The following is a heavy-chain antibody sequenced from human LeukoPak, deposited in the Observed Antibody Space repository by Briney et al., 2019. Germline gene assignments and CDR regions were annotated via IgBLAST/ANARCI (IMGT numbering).Heavy chain of an antibody. CDR2: IIPILGIA. V-gene: IGHV1-69*04. D-gene: IGHD3-10*01. Sequence: EASVKVSCKASGGTFSSYAISWVRQAPGQGLEWMGRIIPILGIANYAQKFQGRVTITADKSTSTAYMELSSLRSEDTAVYYCANLVVLPHLTQDGSGSSGVDYWGQGTLVTVSS. CDR1: GGTFSSYA. J-gene: IGHJ4*02. CDR3: ANLVVLPHLTQDGSGSSGVDY.